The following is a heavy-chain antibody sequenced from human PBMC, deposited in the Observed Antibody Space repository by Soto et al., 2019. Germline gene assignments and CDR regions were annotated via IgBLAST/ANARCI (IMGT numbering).Heavy chain of an antibody. CDR1: GGSVSSDTHY. Sequence: SETLSLTCTVSGGSVSSDTHYWSWIRQPAGKGLEWIGRIYTSGSTNYNPSLKSRVTMSVDTSKNQFSLKLSSVTAADTAVYYCARALTGYCSGGSCYYWFDPWGQGTLVTVSS. V-gene: IGHV4-61*02. CDR2: IYTSGST. D-gene: IGHD2-15*01. J-gene: IGHJ5*02. CDR3: ARALTGYCSGGSCYYWFDP.